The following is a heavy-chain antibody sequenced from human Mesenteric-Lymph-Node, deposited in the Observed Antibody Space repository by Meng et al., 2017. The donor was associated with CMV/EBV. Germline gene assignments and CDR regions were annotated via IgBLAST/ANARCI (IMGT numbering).Heavy chain of an antibody. CDR3: ARAQGVAVTDY. CDR2: IYDSGRN. CDR1: GGSIRVYY. V-gene: IGHV4-59*01. J-gene: IGHJ4*02. D-gene: IGHD6-19*01. Sequence: SETLSLTCTVSGGSIRVYYWNWIRQSPGKGLEWIGYIYDSGRNNYNPSLKSRVTMSLDTSKSQFSLKLTSVTAADTAVYYCARAQGVAVTDYWGQGTLVTVSS.